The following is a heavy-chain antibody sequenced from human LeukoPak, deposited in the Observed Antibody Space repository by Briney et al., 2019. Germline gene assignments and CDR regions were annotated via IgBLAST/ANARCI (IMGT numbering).Heavy chain of an antibody. CDR1: GYSFTSYW. D-gene: IGHD3-22*01. V-gene: IGHV5-51*01. J-gene: IGHJ5*02. Sequence: GESLKISCKGSGYSFTSYWIGWVRQMPGKGLEWMGIIYPGDSDTRYSPSFQGQVTISADKSISTAYLQWSSLKASHTAMYYCARLIGSSGPSGWFDPWGQGTLVTVSS. CDR2: IYPGDSDT. CDR3: ARLIGSSGPSGWFDP.